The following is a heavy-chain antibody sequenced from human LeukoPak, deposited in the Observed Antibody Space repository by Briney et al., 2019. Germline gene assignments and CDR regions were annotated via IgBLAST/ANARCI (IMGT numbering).Heavy chain of an antibody. CDR1: GGTFSSYA. Sequence: ASVKVSCKASGGTFSSYAISWVRQAPGQGLEWMGGIIPFFGTANYAQKFQGRVTITADESTSTAYMELSSLRSEDTAVYYCARGQELWLGDYFDDWGEGTLVTASS. CDR2: IIPFFGTA. J-gene: IGHJ4*02. V-gene: IGHV1-69*13. D-gene: IGHD3-10*01. CDR3: ARGQELWLGDYFDD.